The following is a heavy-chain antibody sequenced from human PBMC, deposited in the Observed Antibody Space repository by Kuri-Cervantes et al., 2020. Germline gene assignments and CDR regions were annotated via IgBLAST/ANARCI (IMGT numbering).Heavy chain of an antibody. D-gene: IGHD4-17*01. CDR1: GFTFDDYG. CDR2: INWNGGST. CDR3: AKISTVTTDSGDYYYYYMDV. Sequence: GGSLRLSCAASGFTFDDYGMSWVRQAPGKGLEWVSGINWNGGSTGYADSVKGRFTISRDNSKNTLYLQMNSLRAEDTAVYYCAKISTVTTDSGDYYYYYMDVWGKGTTVTVSS. J-gene: IGHJ6*03. V-gene: IGHV3-20*04.